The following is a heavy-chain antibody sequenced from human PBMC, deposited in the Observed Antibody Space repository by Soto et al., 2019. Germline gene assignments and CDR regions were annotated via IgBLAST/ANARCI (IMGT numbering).Heavy chain of an antibody. D-gene: IGHD6-19*01. V-gene: IGHV4-38-2*02. CDR3: ARDVPGIAVAGDWFDP. Sequence: SETLSLTCADSGYSISSGYYWGWIRQPPGKGLEWIGSIYHSGSTYYNPSLKSRVTISVDTSKNQFSLKLSSVTAADTAVYYCARDVPGIAVAGDWFDPWGQGTLVTVSS. CDR1: GYSISSGYY. CDR2: IYHSGST. J-gene: IGHJ5*02.